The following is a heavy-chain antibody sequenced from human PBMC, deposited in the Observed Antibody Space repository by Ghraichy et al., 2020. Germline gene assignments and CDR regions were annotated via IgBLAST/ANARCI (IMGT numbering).Heavy chain of an antibody. CDR2: IKTDGITT. CDR3: STSPRADRGNY. J-gene: IGHJ4*02. CDR1: GLTFSSYW. Sequence: GGSLRLSCAASGLTFSSYWMHWVRQAPGKGLEWVSHIKTDGITTNYADSVRGRFTISRDNAKNTLYLQMNSLRADDTAVYYWSTSPRADRGNYWGQGTLVTVSS. V-gene: IGHV3-74*01. D-gene: IGHD3-10*01.